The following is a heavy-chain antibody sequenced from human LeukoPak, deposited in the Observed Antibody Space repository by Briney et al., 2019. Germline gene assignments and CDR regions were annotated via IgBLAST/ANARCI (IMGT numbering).Heavy chain of an antibody. CDR1: GGTFSSYA. V-gene: IGHV1-18*01. J-gene: IGHJ5*02. Sequence: ASVKVSCKASGGTFSSYAISWVRQAPGQGLEWMGWISAYNGNTNYAQKLQGRVTMTTDTSTSTAYMELRSLRSDDTAVYYCARDARHYYGSGSYFWFDPWGQGTLVTVSS. D-gene: IGHD3-10*01. CDR2: ISAYNGNT. CDR3: ARDARHYYGSGSYFWFDP.